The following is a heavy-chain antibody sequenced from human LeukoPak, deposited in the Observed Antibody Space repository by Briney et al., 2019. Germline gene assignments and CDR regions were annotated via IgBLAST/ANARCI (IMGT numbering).Heavy chain of an antibody. D-gene: IGHD2-21*02. CDR3: ARTTLAYCGGDCYSTWFDP. CDR1: GFTFSSYA. CDR2: ISYDGSNK. J-gene: IGHJ5*02. V-gene: IGHV3-30-3*01. Sequence: GGSLRLSCAASGFTFSSYAMHWVRQAPGKGLEWVAVISYDGSNKYYADSVKGRFTIPRDNSKNTLYLQMNSLRAEDTAVYYCARTTLAYCGGDCYSTWFDPWGQGTLVTVSS.